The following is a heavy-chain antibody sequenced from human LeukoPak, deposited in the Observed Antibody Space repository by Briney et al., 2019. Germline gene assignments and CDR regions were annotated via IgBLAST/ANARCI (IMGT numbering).Heavy chain of an antibody. CDR1: GFSFSLYP. Sequence: GGSLRLSCAASGFSFSLYPMSWVRQAPGKGLEWVSAISGSGGSTYYADSAKGRFTISRDNSKNTLYLQMNSLRAEDTAVYYCAKDEAAASSHWEDYYYGMDVWGQGTTVTVSS. CDR2: ISGSGGST. J-gene: IGHJ6*02. D-gene: IGHD6-13*01. CDR3: AKDEAAASSHWEDYYYGMDV. V-gene: IGHV3-23*01.